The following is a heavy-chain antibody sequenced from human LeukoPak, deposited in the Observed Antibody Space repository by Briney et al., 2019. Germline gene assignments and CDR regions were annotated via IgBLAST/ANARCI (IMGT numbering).Heavy chain of an antibody. CDR1: GFTFSSYG. D-gene: IGHD4-11*01. V-gene: IGHV3-33*01. Sequence: GRSLRLSCAASGFTFSSYGMHWVRQAPGKGLEWVAVICYDGSNTYYADSVKGRFTISRDNSKNTLYLQMNSLRAEDTAVYYCTSLLQGDGMDVWGKGTTVTVSS. J-gene: IGHJ6*04. CDR2: ICYDGSNT. CDR3: TSLLQGDGMDV.